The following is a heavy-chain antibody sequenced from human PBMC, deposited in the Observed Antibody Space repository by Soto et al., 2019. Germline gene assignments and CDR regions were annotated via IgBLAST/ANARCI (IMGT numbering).Heavy chain of an antibody. D-gene: IGHD3-9*01. CDR2: ISPRSGGT. Sequence: GASVKVSCKASGYTFIDYYMHWVRQAPGQGFEWMGRISPRSGGTNYAQKFQGRVTMTWDTSLNTAYMELSSLISEDTAVYYCARQPGYISDWYYFDLWGQGTLVTVSS. CDR1: GYTFIDYY. V-gene: IGHV1-2*02. J-gene: IGHJ4*02. CDR3: ARQPGYISDWYYFDL.